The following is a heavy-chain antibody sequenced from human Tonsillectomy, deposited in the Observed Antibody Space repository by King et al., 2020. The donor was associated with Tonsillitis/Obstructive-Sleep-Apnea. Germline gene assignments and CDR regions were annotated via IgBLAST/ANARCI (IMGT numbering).Heavy chain of an antibody. J-gene: IGHJ6*03. V-gene: IGHV3-30*18. Sequence: VQLVESGGGVVQPGGSLRLSCAASGFIFSAYGMHWVRQAPGKGLEWVAVMSYEGDTKYYADSAKGRFTISRYNSKNTLYLQMNSLGFEDTAVYYCAKSGVTDYTYFYMAVWGKGTTVTVSS. CDR1: GFIFSAYG. D-gene: IGHD2-2*02. CDR3: AKSGVTDYTYFYMAV. CDR2: MSYEGDTK.